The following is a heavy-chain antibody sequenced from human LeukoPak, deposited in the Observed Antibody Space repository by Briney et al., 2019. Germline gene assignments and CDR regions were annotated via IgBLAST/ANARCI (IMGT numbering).Heavy chain of an antibody. CDR3: AKGAAAGKVDWFDP. J-gene: IGHJ5*02. CDR2: ISYDGTNT. D-gene: IGHD6-13*01. CDR1: GFTFTNYA. V-gene: IGHV3-30*07. Sequence: TGGSLRLSCAASGFTFTNYAVHWVRQAPGKGLEWVAVISYDGTNTYFADSVRGRFTIFRDTSMNTLFLQMNSLGAEDTAVYYCAKGAAAGKVDWFDPWGQGTLVTVSS.